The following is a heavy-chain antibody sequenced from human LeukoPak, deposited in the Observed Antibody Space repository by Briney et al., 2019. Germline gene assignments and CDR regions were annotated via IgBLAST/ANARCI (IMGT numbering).Heavy chain of an antibody. CDR2: IYPGDSDT. CDR3: ARRVVTAIPDDAFDI. D-gene: IGHD2-21*02. J-gene: IGHJ3*02. V-gene: IGHV5-51*01. CDR1: GYSFTSYW. Sequence: LGESLKISCKGSGYSFTSYWIGWVRQMPGKGLEWMGIIYPGDSDTRYSPSFQGQVTISADKSISTAYLQWSSLKASDTAMYYCARRVVTAIPDDAFDIWGQGTMVTVSS.